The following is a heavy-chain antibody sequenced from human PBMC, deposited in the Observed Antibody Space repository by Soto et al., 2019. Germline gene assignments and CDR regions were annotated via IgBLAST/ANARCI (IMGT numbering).Heavy chain of an antibody. D-gene: IGHD6-19*01. CDR1: RFTYTSYY. CDR2: INPSGGST. V-gene: IGHV1-46*01. Sequence: ASGKVTCKESRFTYTSYYMQWLRQAPGQGLEWMGIINPSGGSTSYAQKFQGRVTMTRDTSTSTVYMELSSLRSEDTAVYYCARDLAVAEDAFDIWGQGTMVTVSS. J-gene: IGHJ3*02. CDR3: ARDLAVAEDAFDI.